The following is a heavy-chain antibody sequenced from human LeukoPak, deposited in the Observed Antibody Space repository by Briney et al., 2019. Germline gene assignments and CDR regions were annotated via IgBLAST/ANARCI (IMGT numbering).Heavy chain of an antibody. J-gene: IGHJ4*02. Sequence: PGGSLRLSCAVSGFTFSNYAMRWVRQAPGMGLEWVSAISGSGGSTYYADSVKGRFTNSRDNAKTSLYLQMISLRDEDTAVYYCARDNDRSGWLFDYWGQGTLVTVSS. D-gene: IGHD6-19*01. V-gene: IGHV3-23*01. CDR1: GFTFSNYA. CDR2: ISGSGGST. CDR3: ARDNDRSGWLFDY.